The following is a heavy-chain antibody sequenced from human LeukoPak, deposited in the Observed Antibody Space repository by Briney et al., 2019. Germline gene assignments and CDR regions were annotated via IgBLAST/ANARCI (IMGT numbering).Heavy chain of an antibody. CDR2: TRNKANSYTT. Sequence: GGSLRLSCAASGFTFSDHYMDWVRQAPGKGLEWVGRTRNKANSYTTEYAASVKGRFTISRDDSKNSLYLQMNSLKTEDTAVYYCARVLYYGSGSFDYGGQGTRVTVSS. J-gene: IGHJ4*02. CDR1: GFTFSDHY. D-gene: IGHD3-10*01. CDR3: ARVLYYGSGSFDY. V-gene: IGHV3-72*01.